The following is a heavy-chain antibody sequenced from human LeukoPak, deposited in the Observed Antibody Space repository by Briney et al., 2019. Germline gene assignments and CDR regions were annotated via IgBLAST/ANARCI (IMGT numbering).Heavy chain of an antibody. CDR3: ASWSIAARPFDY. V-gene: IGHV4-39*01. J-gene: IGHJ4*02. Sequence: SETLSLTCTVSGGSISSSSYYWGWIRQPPGKGLEWIGSIYYSGSTYYNPSLKSRVTISVDTSKNQFSLKLSSVTTADTAVYYCASWSIAARPFDYWGQGTLVTVSS. CDR2: IYYSGST. CDR1: GGSISSSSYY. D-gene: IGHD6-6*01.